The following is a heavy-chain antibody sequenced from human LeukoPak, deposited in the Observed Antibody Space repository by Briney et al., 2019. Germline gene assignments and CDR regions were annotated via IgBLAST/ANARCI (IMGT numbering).Heavy chain of an antibody. Sequence: PAGCLRLSCAAAGFTFSSYGMHWVRQAAGKGLEWVGVILYDGSNKYYAGFVKGRFTTTSDNSKNPLYLQINSLTAEDTAVYYCAKDPWFGELLYYFDYRGHGTLVTAAS. D-gene: IGHD3-10*01. CDR3: AKDPWFGELLYYFDY. V-gene: IGHV3-30*18. CDR2: ILYDGSNK. CDR1: GFTFSSYG. J-gene: IGHJ4*01.